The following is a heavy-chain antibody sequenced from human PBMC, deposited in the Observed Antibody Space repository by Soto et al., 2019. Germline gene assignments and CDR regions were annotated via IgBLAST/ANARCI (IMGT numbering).Heavy chain of an antibody. D-gene: IGHD2-2*01. CDR2: ISYDGSNK. Sequence: ESGGGVVQPGRSLRLSCAASGFTFSSYAMHWVRQAPGKGLEWVAVISYDGSNKYYADSVKGRFTISRDNSKNTLYLQMNSLRAEDTAVYYCAREAKYQLLTDAFDIWGQGTMVTVSS. J-gene: IGHJ3*02. V-gene: IGHV3-30-3*01. CDR3: AREAKYQLLTDAFDI. CDR1: GFTFSSYA.